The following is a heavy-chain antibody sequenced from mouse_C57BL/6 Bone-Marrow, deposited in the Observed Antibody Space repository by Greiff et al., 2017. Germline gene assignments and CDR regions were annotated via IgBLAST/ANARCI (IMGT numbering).Heavy chain of an antibody. V-gene: IGHV5-12*01. D-gene: IGHD1-1*02. CDR1: GFTFSDYY. CDR2: ISNGGGST. Sequence: EVQLVESGGGLVQPGGSLKLSCAASGFTFSDYYMYWVRQTPEKRLEWVAYISNGGGSTYYPDTVKGRFTISRDNAKNTLYLQMSRLKSEDTAMYYCARQGGPYYAMDYWGQGTSVTVSS. CDR3: ARQGGPYYAMDY. J-gene: IGHJ4*01.